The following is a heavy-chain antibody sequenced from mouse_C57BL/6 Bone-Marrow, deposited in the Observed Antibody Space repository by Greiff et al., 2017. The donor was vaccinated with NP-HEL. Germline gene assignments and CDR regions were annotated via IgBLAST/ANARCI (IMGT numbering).Heavy chain of an antibody. V-gene: IGHV1-4*01. D-gene: IGHD3-2*02. CDR1: GYTFTSYT. CDR2: INPSSGYT. J-gene: IGHJ3*01. Sequence: VKLVESGAELARPGASVKMSCKASGYTFTSYTMHWVKQRPGQGLEWIGYINPSSGYTKYNQKFKDKATLTADKSSSTAYMQLSSLTSEDSAVYYCAREWLRLVGGFAYWGQGTLVTVSA. CDR3: AREWLRLVGGFAY.